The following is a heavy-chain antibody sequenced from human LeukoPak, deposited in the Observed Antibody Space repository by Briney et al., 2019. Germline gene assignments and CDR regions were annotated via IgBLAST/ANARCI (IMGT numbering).Heavy chain of an antibody. J-gene: IGHJ4*02. CDR1: GFIFRNKG. CDR2: IWYDASKE. CDR3: ARVSLSGWFFDY. Sequence: GGSLRLSCETSGFIFRNKGMDWVRQAPGKGLEWVAVIWYDASKEYYADSVKGRFTISRDNSKNTLYLQMNSLRAEDTAVYYCARVSLSGWFFDYWGQGTLVTVSS. V-gene: IGHV3-33*01. D-gene: IGHD6-19*01.